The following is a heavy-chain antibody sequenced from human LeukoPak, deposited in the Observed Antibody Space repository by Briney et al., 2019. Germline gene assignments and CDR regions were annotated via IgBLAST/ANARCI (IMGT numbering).Heavy chain of an antibody. CDR1: GFTFSSFG. Sequence: GGSLRLSCAASGFTFSSFGMHWVRQAPGRGLEWVSVLYSDGNTKCADSVQGRFTISRDNSKNTLYLEMNSLSPDDTAVYYCARGVEPLAANTLAYWGQGTLVTVSS. V-gene: IGHV3-NL1*01. J-gene: IGHJ4*02. CDR2: LYSDGNT. CDR3: ARGVEPLAANTLAY. D-gene: IGHD1-14*01.